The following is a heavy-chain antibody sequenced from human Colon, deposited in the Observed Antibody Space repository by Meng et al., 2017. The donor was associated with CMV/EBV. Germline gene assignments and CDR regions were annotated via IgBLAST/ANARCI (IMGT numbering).Heavy chain of an antibody. V-gene: IGHV3-30*02. D-gene: IGHD6-6*01. Sequence: GESLKISCAASGFNFNSFGMHWVRQAPGKGLEWVAFIRFDAKEQYYSDSVKGRFTISRDNAMSTLYLHMDGLRPDDTAVYYCAKRAASSSLDYWCPGTLVTVSS. CDR1: GFNFNSFG. J-gene: IGHJ4*02. CDR2: IRFDAKEQ. CDR3: AKRAASSSLDY.